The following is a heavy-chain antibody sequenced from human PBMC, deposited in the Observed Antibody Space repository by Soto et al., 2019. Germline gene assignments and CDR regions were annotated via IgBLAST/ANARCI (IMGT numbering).Heavy chain of an antibody. V-gene: IGHV1-18*01. D-gene: IGHD3-22*01. CDR1: GYTFTSYG. J-gene: IGHJ6*02. CDR2: ISAYNGNT. CDR3: ARGGRHDSSGYYLPFSGMDV. Sequence: QVQLVQSGAEVKKPGASVKVSCKASGYTFTSYGISWVRQAPGQGLEWMGWISAYNGNTNHAQKLQGRDTMTAGTSTGTADTERRRLRSDDTAVYYCARGGRHDSSGYYLPFSGMDVWGQGTTVTVSS.